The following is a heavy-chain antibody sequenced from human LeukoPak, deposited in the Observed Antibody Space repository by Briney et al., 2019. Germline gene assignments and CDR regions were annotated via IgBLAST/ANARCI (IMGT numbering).Heavy chain of an antibody. CDR1: GGSVSSSSYY. CDR2: ISYSGTN. CDR3: GCLGDLRS. D-gene: IGHD3-10*01. Sequence: SDTLSLTCTGSGGSVSSSSYYWGWIRQPPGKGLEWIGSISYSGTNYNNPSLKSRVSISIDTSKNQCSVKLTSVTAADTSMYYCGCLGDLRSWGQGTLGTLSS. V-gene: IGHV4-39*01. J-gene: IGHJ5*02.